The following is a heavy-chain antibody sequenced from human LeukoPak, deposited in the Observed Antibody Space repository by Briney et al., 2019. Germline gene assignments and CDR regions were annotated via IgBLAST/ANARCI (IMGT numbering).Heavy chain of an antibody. J-gene: IGHJ4*02. CDR2: IWYDGSNK. Sequence: PGGSLRLSCAASGFTFSSYAMHWVRQAPGKGLEWVAVIWYDGSNKYYADSVKGRFTISRDNSKNTLYLQMNSLRAEDTAMYYCAKDSRSYGFWSGYVLVYWGQGTLVTVSS. V-gene: IGHV3-30*02. CDR3: AKDSRSYGFWSGYVLVY. CDR1: GFTFSSYA. D-gene: IGHD3-3*01.